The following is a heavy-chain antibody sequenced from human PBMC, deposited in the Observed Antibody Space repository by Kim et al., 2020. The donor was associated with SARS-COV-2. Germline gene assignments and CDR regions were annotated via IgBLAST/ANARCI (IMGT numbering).Heavy chain of an antibody. V-gene: IGHV4-31*03. CDR1: GGSISSGGYY. J-gene: IGHJ5*02. Sequence: SETMSLTCTVSGGSISSGGYYWSWIRQHPGKGLEWFGYFSVCGWGYYVRSVRRRLTSSVDTSKNQFSLKLSSVTAADTAVYYCARGARHGQGDLWFGELFGVAVQNWFDPWGQGTLVTVSS. CDR3: ARGARHGQGDLWFGELFGVAVQNWFDP. CDR2: FSVCGWG. D-gene: IGHD3-10*01.